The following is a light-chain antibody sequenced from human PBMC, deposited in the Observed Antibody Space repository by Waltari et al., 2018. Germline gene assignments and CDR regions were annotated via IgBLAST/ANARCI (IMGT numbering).Light chain of an antibody. CDR2: DVS. Sequence: QSALTQPPSVSGSPGQSVPISCTRTSSDVGTYNRVSWYQQPPGTAPKLMIYDVSDRPSGVPDRFSGSKSGNTASLTISGLQPEDEADYYCTSYTRSNTWVFGGGTKLTVL. CDR3: TSYTRSNTWV. V-gene: IGLV2-18*02. J-gene: IGLJ3*02. CDR1: SSDVGTYNR.